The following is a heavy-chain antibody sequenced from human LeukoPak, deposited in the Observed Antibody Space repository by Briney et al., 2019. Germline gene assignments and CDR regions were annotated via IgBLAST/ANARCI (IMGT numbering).Heavy chain of an antibody. V-gene: IGHV3-7*04. CDR3: ARGLYYGSGSGDY. Sequence: GGSLRLSCAASGFTFSSYWMTWVRQAPGKGLEWVANIKYDGSEKYYVDSVKGRFTISRDNTKKSLYLQMKTLRADDTAVYSCARGLYYGSGSGDYWGQGALVTVSS. CDR1: GFTFSSYW. CDR2: IKYDGSEK. J-gene: IGHJ4*02. D-gene: IGHD3-10*01.